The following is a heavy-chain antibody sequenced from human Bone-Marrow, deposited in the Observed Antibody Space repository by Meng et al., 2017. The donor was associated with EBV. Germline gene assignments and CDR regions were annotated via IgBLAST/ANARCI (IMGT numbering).Heavy chain of an antibody. CDR2: INHSGST. J-gene: IGHJ4*02. CDR1: GGSFSRSY. D-gene: IGHD3-16*01. Sequence: VQLQEWGPGLVKASGTLPLPMAGYGGSFSRSYGSWIRQPPGKGLEWIGEINHSGSTNYNPSLKSRVTISVDTSKNQFSLKLSSVTAADTAVYYCARPPTGRGSYLDYWGQGTLVTVSS. CDR3: ARPPTGRGSYLDY. V-gene: IGHV4-34*01.